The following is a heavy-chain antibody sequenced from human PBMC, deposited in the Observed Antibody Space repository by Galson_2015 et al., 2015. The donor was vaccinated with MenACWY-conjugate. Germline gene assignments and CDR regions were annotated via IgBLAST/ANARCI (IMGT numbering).Heavy chain of an antibody. V-gene: IGHV1-18*01. D-gene: IGHD3-16*01. CDR1: GYTSSDSG. CDR3: ARASTGLSSRFLDV. CDR2: ISASTGNT. J-gene: IGHJ6*02. Sequence: SVKVSCKATGYTSSDSGVTWVRQAPGQGLEWMGWISASTGNTNYEQKFYGRVTMTTDTSTNTAFMELRSLRTDDTAVYFCARASTGLSSRFLDVWGQGTTVTVSS.